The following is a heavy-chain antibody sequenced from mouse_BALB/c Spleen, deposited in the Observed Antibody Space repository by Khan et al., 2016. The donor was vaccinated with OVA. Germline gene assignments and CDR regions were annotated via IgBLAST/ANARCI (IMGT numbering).Heavy chain of an antibody. J-gene: IGHJ1*01. V-gene: IGHV9-3-1*01. Sequence: QIQLVQSGPELKKPGETVKISCKASGYTFTNYGMNWVKQAPGKGLKWMGWINTYTGEPTYADDFKGRSAFSLETSASTAYLQIKNLKSEDTATYFCARSNSYWYCDVWGAGTTVTVSS. D-gene: IGHD4-1*02. CDR1: GYTFTNYG. CDR2: INTYTGEP. CDR3: ARSNSYWYCDV.